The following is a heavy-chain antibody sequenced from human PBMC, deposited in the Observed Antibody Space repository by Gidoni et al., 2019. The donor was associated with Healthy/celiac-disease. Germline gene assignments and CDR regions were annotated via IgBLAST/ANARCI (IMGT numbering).Heavy chain of an antibody. Sequence: LQLQESGPGLVKPSETLSLTCTVSGGSISSSSYYWGWIRQPPGKGLEWIGSIYYSGSTYYNPSLKSRVTISVDTSKNQFSLKLSSVTAADTAVYYCASPRSDYYDRPCCWFDPWGQGTLVTVSS. CDR1: GGSISSSSYY. J-gene: IGHJ5*02. CDR2: IYYSGST. V-gene: IGHV4-39*01. D-gene: IGHD3-22*01. CDR3: ASPRSDYYDRPCCWFDP.